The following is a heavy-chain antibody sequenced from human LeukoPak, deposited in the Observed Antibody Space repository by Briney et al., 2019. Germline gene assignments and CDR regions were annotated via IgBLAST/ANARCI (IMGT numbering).Heavy chain of an antibody. V-gene: IGHV3-9*01. Sequence: GGSLRLSCAATGFTFKDYGMHWVRQPPGKGLEWVSSINWNGGGTDYADSVKGRFTISRDNAKNSLYLQLSSLRPEDTALYYCAKHMRATNTYSFFGLDVWGQGTTVTVYS. D-gene: IGHD1-26*01. CDR1: GFTFKDYG. CDR3: AKHMRATNTYSFFGLDV. J-gene: IGHJ6*02. CDR2: INWNGGGT.